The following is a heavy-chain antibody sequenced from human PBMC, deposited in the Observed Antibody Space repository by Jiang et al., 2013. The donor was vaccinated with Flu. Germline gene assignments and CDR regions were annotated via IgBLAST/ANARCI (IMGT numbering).Heavy chain of an antibody. D-gene: IGHD3-22*01. CDR2: ISSSSSYI. V-gene: IGHV3-21*01. Sequence: GGSLRLSCAASGFTSSSYSMNWVRQAPGKGLEWVSSISSSSSYIYYADSVKGRFTISRDNAKNSLYLQMNSLRAEDTAVYYCARAHYYDSSRRLTYYYYGMDVWGQGTTVTVSS. CDR1: GFTSSSYS. CDR3: ARAHYYDSSRRLTYYYYGMDV. J-gene: IGHJ6*02.